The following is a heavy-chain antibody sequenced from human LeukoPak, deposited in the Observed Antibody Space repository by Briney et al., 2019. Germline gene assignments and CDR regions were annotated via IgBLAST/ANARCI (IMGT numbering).Heavy chain of an antibody. CDR3: ARGDVVRGVSWFDS. J-gene: IGHJ5*01. Sequence: GESLKISCKGSGYSFTNYWIGWVRQMPGKGLEWMGIIYPGDSGTKYSPSFQGQVTISVDKSTNTAYLQWKSLKASDTAMYYCARGDVVRGVSWFDSWGQGALVTVSS. V-gene: IGHV5-51*01. CDR2: IYPGDSGT. D-gene: IGHD2-21*02. CDR1: GYSFTNYW.